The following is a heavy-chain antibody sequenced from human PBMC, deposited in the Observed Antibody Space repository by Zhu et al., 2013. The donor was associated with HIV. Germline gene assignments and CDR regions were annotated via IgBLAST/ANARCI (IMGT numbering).Heavy chain of an antibody. J-gene: IGHJ5*02. V-gene: IGHV1-18*01. D-gene: IGHD6-13*01. CDR1: GYTFTNFG. CDR2: ISAYNGNT. CDR3: ARERAIGSSPMWLDP. Sequence: QVQLVQSGSEVKKPGASLKVSCKASGYTFTNFGVTWVRQAPGQGLEWMGWISAYNGNTDYAQKLQGRLTMTTETSTSTAYLELRSLRSDDTAVYYCARERAIGSSPMWLDPVGPGNPGHRLL.